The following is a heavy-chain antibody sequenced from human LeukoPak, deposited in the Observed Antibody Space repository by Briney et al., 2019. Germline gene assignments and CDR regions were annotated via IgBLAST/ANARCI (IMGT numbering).Heavy chain of an antibody. J-gene: IGHJ4*02. CDR1: GFTFTTYA. V-gene: IGHV3-30*03. CDR2: ISSDISYK. D-gene: IGHD3-10*01. CDR3: ARAGYYAVFDY. Sequence: GRSLRLSCAASGFTFTTYAMHWVRQAPGKGLEWVAVISSDISYKSYADSVKGRFSISRDNAKNSLYLQMNSLRAEDTAVYYCARAGYYAVFDYWGQGTLVTVSS.